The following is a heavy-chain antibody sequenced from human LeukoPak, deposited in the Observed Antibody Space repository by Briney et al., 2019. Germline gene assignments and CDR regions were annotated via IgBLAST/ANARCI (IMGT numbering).Heavy chain of an antibody. CDR1: GYTFTSYD. D-gene: IGHD3-9*01. J-gene: IGHJ4*02. Sequence: ASVKVSCKASGYTFTSYDINWVRQATGQGLEWMGWMNPNSGNTGYAQKFQGRVTMTRNTSISIAYMEQSSLRSDDTAVYYCARATGKDILTGRKLDNWGQGTLVTVSS. CDR2: MNPNSGNT. V-gene: IGHV1-8*01. CDR3: ARATGKDILTGRKLDN.